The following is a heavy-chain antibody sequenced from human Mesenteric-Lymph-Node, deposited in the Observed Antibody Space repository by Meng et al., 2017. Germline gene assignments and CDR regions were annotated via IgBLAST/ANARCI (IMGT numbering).Heavy chain of an antibody. CDR1: GFTFRSNY. J-gene: IGHJ4*02. Sequence: GESLKISCAASGFTFRSNYMSWVRRAPGKGLEWVSAIGRGTDTYYADSVKGPFTMSRDKSKNTLYLEMSNLRAEDTALYYCAKHLSGSYTFDYWGQGTLVTVSS. D-gene: IGHD1-26*01. CDR3: AKHLSGSYTFDY. CDR2: IGRGTDT. V-gene: IGHV3-23*01.